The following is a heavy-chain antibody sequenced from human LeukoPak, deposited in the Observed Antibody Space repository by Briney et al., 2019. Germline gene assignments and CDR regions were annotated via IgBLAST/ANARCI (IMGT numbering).Heavy chain of an antibody. CDR1: GYTFTGYY. Sequence: GASVKVSCKASGYTFTGYYMHWVRQAPGQGLEWMGWINPNSGGTNYAQKFQGRVTMTRDTSISTAYMELSRLRSDDTAVYYCARPLYYDSSGYYYGFGYWGQGTLVTVSS. D-gene: IGHD3-22*01. V-gene: IGHV1-2*02. CDR2: INPNSGGT. J-gene: IGHJ4*02. CDR3: ARPLYYDSSGYYYGFGY.